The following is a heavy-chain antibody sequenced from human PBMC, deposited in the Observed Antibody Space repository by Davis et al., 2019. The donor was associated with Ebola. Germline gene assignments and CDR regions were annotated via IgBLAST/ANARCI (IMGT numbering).Heavy chain of an antibody. D-gene: IGHD1-26*01. CDR1: GGSFSGYY. CDR2: INHSGST. Sequence: SETLSLTYAVYGGSFSGYYWSWIRQPPGKGLEWIGEINHSGSTNYNPSLKSRVTISVDTSKNQFSLKLSSVTAADTAVYYCARVRSYTWFDPWGQGTLVTVSS. V-gene: IGHV4-34*01. CDR3: ARVRSYTWFDP. J-gene: IGHJ5*02.